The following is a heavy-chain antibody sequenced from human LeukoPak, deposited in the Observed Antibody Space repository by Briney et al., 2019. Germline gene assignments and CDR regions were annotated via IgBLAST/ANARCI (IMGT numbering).Heavy chain of an antibody. CDR2: ISSSRSTI. D-gene: IGHD7-27*01. Sequence: QPGGSLRLSCAASGFTFSSYSMNWVRQAPGKGLEWVSYISSSRSTIYYADSAKGRFTISRDIAKNSLYLQMNSLRAEDTAVYYCARGLTGDPQGVSYFDYWGQGTLVTVSS. V-gene: IGHV3-48*04. CDR1: GFTFSSYS. CDR3: ARGLTGDPQGVSYFDY. J-gene: IGHJ4*02.